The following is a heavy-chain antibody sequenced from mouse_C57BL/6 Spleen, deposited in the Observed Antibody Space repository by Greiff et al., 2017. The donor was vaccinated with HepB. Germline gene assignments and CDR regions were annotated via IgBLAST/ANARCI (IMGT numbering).Heavy chain of an antibody. D-gene: IGHD2-4*01. Sequence: EVKLLESGPGLVKPSQSLSLTCSVTGYSITSGYYWNWIRQFPGNKLEWMGYISYDGSNNYNPSLKNRISITRDTSKNQFFLKLNSVTTEDTATYYCARRVGGLRLYFDYWGQGTTLTVSS. J-gene: IGHJ2*01. CDR1: GYSITSGYY. V-gene: IGHV3-6*01. CDR3: ARRVGGLRLYFDY. CDR2: ISYDGSN.